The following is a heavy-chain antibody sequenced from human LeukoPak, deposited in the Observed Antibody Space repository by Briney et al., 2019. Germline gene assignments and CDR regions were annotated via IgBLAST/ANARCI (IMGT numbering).Heavy chain of an antibody. CDR2: ISAYNGNT. J-gene: IGHJ6*03. CDR1: GYTFTSYG. Sequence: ASVKVSCKASGYTFTSYGISWVRQAPGQGLEWMGWISAYNGNTNYAQKLQGRVTMTTDTSTSTAYMELRSLRSDDTAVYYCARYVGFGEFYYYMDVWGKGTTVTTSS. V-gene: IGHV1-18*01. D-gene: IGHD3-10*01. CDR3: ARYVGFGEFYYYMDV.